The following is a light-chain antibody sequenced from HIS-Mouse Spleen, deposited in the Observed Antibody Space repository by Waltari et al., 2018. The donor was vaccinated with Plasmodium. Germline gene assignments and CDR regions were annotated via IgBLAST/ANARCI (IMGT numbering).Light chain of an antibody. CDR2: QDS. CDR1: NLGANS. Sequence: SSELTQPPSVSVSPGQTASLNRPRANLGANSSCWYQQKPGQSPVLVIYQDSKRPSGIPERFSGSNSGNTATLTISRAQAGDEADYYCQVWDSSTVFGGGTKLTVL. CDR3: QVWDSSTV. J-gene: IGLJ3*02. V-gene: IGLV3-1*01.